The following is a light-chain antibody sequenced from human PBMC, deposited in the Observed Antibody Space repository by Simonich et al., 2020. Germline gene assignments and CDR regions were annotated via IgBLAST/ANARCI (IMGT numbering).Light chain of an antibody. CDR2: EDN. CDR1: SGSIASNY. J-gene: IGLJ3*02. CDR3: QSYDSSRV. V-gene: IGLV6-57*03. Sequence: NFMLTQPHSVSESPGKTVTISCTRSSGSIASNYVQWYQQRPGGAPTTVIYEDNQRPTGVPDLFSGSIDSSSNSASLTSSGLKTEDEADYYCQSYDSSRVFGGGTKLTVL.